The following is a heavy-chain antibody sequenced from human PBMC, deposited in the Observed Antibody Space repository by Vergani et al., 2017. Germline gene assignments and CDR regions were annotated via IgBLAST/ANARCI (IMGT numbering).Heavy chain of an antibody. J-gene: IGHJ3*02. Sequence: EVQLVESGGGLVQPGGSLRLSCAASGFTVSSNYMSWVRQAPGKGLEWVSVIYSGGSTYYADSVKGRFTISRDNSKNTLYLHMNSLRAEDTAVYYCARDRRATGDAFDIWGQGTMVTVSS. CDR1: GFTVSSNY. D-gene: IGHD5-12*01. V-gene: IGHV3-66*02. CDR3: ARDRRATGDAFDI. CDR2: IYSGGST.